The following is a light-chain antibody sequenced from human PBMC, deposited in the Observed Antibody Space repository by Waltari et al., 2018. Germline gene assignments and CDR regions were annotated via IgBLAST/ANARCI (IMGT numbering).Light chain of an antibody. J-gene: IGKJ4*01. V-gene: IGKV3-11*01. Sequence: EIVLTQSPATLSLSPGDTATVSCRASQSVYIYLAWYQHKPGQVPRLLIYDASKRATGVPARFSGSGSGADFTLIISSLEPEDFAVYYCHQRSNWPLTFGGGTKVDIK. CDR2: DAS. CDR1: QSVYIY. CDR3: HQRSNWPLT.